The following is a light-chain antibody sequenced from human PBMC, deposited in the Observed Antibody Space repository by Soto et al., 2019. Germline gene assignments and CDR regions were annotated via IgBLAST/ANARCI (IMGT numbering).Light chain of an antibody. CDR1: QSVSSN. Sequence: DIVLTQSPVTLSLSPGDRATLSCRASQSVSSNLAWYQQKPGQAPRLLIYDASNRATGIPARFSGSGSGTDFTLTISSLEPEDFAVYYCQQRSNWPITFGQGTKVDIK. V-gene: IGKV3-11*01. CDR3: QQRSNWPIT. J-gene: IGKJ1*01. CDR2: DAS.